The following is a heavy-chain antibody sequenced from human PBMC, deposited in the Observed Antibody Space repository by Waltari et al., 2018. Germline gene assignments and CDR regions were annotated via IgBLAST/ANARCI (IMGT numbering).Heavy chain of an antibody. D-gene: IGHD6-13*01. CDR1: GYTFTNSD. CDR2: MNPNSGNT. Sequence: QVQLVQSGAEVKQPGASLKVSCKTSGYTFTNSDINWLRQGPGQKIEWMGWMNPNSGNTGFAHDFQDRLIMTANNAITTAYMELTGLTSGDTAVYYCARAAAPGKGAHWFDPWGQGTLVTVSS. J-gene: IGHJ5*02. V-gene: IGHV1-8*01. CDR3: ARAAAPGKGAHWFDP.